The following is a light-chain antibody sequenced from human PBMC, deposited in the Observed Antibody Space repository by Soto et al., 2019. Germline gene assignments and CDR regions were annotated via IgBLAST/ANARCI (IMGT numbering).Light chain of an antibody. V-gene: IGLV1-47*01. CDR2: RNN. CDR3: AAWDDSLSGYV. J-gene: IGLJ1*01. Sequence: SVLTQPPSASGTPGQRVTISCSGSSSNIGSNYVYWYQQLPGTAPKLLIYRNNQRPSGVPDRFSGSKSGTSASLAISGLRSEDEADYYWAAWDDSLSGYVFGTGTKVXVL. CDR1: SSNIGSNY.